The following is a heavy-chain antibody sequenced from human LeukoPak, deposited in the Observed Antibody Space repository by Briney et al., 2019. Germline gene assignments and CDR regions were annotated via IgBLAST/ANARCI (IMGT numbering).Heavy chain of an antibody. J-gene: IGHJ3*02. CDR3: ARVHSSYYDSSGYPGWFAFDI. CDR1: GGTFGSYA. CDR2: IIPIFGTA. Sequence: SVKVSRKASGGTFGSYAISWVRQAPGQGLEWMGRIIPIFGTANYAQKFQGRVTITTDESTSTAYMELSSLRSGDTAVYYCARVHSSYYDSSGYPGWFAFDIWGQGTMVTVSS. D-gene: IGHD3-22*01. V-gene: IGHV1-69*05.